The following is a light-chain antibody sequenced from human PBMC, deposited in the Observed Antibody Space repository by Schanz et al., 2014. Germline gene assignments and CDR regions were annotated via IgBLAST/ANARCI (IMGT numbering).Light chain of an antibody. Sequence: QSALTQPASVSGSPGQSITISCTGTSSDVGYYDYVSWYQQYPGKAPKVIIYDVSIRPSGVSNRFSGSKSGNTASLTISGLQAEDEADDFCSSYSNGFTRWVFGRGTKLTVL. CDR2: DVS. V-gene: IGLV2-14*03. CDR1: SSDVGYYDY. J-gene: IGLJ3*02. CDR3: SSYSNGFTRWV.